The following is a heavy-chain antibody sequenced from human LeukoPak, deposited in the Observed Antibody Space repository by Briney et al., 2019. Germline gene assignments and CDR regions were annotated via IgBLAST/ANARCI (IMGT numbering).Heavy chain of an antibody. CDR2: INHSGST. V-gene: IGHV4-4*02. D-gene: IGHD3-10*01. Sequence: PSETLSLTCTVSGGSISSTNYWAWIRQPPGKGLEWIGEINHSGSTNYNPSLKSRVTISVDTSKNQFSLKLSSVTAADTAVYYCARLTKNDSGSFRFGKKKRGYMDVWGKGTTVTISS. J-gene: IGHJ6*03. CDR3: ARLTKNDSGSFRFGKKKRGYMDV. CDR1: GGSISSTNY.